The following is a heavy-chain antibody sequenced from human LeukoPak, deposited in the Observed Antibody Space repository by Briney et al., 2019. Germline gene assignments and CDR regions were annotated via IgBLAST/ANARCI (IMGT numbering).Heavy chain of an antibody. V-gene: IGHV4-4*09. CDR2: IHTSGSN. D-gene: IGHD3-3*01. J-gene: IGHJ3*01. Sequence: PSETLSLTCAVSGVSISPYYWAWIRQPPGKGLEWIGYIHTSGSNNQYPSLKSRVTISVDKSKNHFSLRLTSVTTADTAVYYCARLSAAVHLGAFDLWGQGTMVTVSS. CDR3: ARLSAAVHLGAFDL. CDR1: GVSISPYY.